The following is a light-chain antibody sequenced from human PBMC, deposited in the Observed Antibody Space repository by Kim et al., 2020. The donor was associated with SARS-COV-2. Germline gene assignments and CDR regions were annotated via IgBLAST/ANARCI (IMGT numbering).Light chain of an antibody. CDR3: QQYNSYHT. J-gene: IGKJ2*01. Sequence: LSSSVGGRVTITCRASQSISNWLAWYQQKPGKAPKLLIYKASSLESAVPSRFSGSGSGTEFTLTISSLQPDDFATYFCQQYNSYHTFGQGTKLEI. CDR1: QSISNW. CDR2: KAS. V-gene: IGKV1-5*03.